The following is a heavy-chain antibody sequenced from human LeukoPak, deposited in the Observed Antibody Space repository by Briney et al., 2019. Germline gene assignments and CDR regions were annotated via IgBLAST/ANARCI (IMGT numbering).Heavy chain of an antibody. CDR2: IIPILGIA. CDR3: ARAANPIGIAAAASY. CDR1: GGTFSSYA. V-gene: IGHV1-69*04. D-gene: IGHD6-13*01. J-gene: IGHJ4*02. Sequence: PVASVKVSCKASGGTFSSYAISWVRQAPGQGLEWMGRIIPILGIANYAQKFQGRVTITADKSTSTAYMELSSLRSEDTAVYYCARAANPIGIAAAASYWGQGTLVTVSS.